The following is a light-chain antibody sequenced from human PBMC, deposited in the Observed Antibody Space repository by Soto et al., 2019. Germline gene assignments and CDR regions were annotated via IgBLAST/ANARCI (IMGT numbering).Light chain of an antibody. V-gene: IGKV3-15*01. Sequence: EIVMTQSPATLSVSPGERATLSCRASQSVSSNLAWYQQKPGQAPRLLIYGASTRATAIPARFSGSGSGTDFTLTISSLQPEDFATYYCQQSYSTPITFGQGTRLEIK. CDR1: QSVSSN. J-gene: IGKJ5*01. CDR3: QQSYSTPIT. CDR2: GAS.